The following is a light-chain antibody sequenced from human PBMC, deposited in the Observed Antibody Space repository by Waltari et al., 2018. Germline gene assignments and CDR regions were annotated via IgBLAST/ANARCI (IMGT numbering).Light chain of an antibody. V-gene: IGKV3-20*01. CDR1: QSVSRT. CDR2: DAS. J-gene: IGKJ1*01. CDR3: QKYGSLPAT. Sequence: EIVLTQSPGTLSLSPGERATLSCRASQSVSRTLSWNQQKPGQAPRLLIYDASSRATGTPDRFSGGGSGTDFSLTISSLEPEDFAVYYCQKYGSLPATFGQGTKVEIK.